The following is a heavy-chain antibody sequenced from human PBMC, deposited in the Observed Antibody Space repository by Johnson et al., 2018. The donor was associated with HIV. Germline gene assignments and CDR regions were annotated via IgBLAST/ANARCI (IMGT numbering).Heavy chain of an antibody. Sequence: VQLVESGGGLVQPGGSLRLSCAASGFTFDDYAMHWVRQAPGKGLEWVANIKQDGSEKYYVDSVKGRFTISRDNSKNTLYLQMNSLRAEDTAVYYCAKDGGYSYVLDAFDIWGQGTMVTVSS. CDR1: GFTFDDYA. CDR2: IKQDGSEK. J-gene: IGHJ3*02. V-gene: IGHV3-7*01. CDR3: AKDGGYSYVLDAFDI. D-gene: IGHD5-18*01.